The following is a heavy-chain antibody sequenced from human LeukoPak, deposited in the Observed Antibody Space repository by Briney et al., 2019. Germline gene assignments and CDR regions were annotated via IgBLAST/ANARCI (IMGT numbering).Heavy chain of an antibody. CDR2: IYPGDSDT. CDR1: GYSFANYW. J-gene: IGHJ4*02. CDR3: ARPHTTGYSSPFDY. D-gene: IGHD6-13*01. Sequence: GESLKISCKGSGYSFANYWIGWVRQMPGKGLEWMGIIYPGDSDTRYSPSFQGLVTISADKSISTAYLQWSSLKASDTAMYYCARPHTTGYSSPFDYWGQGTLVTVSS. V-gene: IGHV5-51*01.